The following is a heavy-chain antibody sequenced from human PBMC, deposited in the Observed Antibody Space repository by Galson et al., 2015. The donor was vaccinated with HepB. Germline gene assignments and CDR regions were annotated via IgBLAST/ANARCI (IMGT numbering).Heavy chain of an antibody. CDR3: ARHADYYDSSGYYSIRHYDY. CDR2: INPADSDT. D-gene: IGHD3-22*01. V-gene: IGHV5-51*01. CDR1: GYSFISHW. J-gene: IGHJ4*02. Sequence: QSGAEVKKPGESLKISCEASGYSFISHWIVWVRQMPGKGLEWVGIINPADSDTRYSPSFQGQVTISADKSINTAYLQWSSLRAPDTAMYYCARHADYYDSSGYYSIRHYDYWGQGTLVTVSS.